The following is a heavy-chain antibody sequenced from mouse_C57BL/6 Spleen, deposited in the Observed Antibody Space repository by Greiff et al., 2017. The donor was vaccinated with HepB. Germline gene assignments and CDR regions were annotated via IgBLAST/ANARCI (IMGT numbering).Heavy chain of an antibody. D-gene: IGHD1-1*01. V-gene: IGHV1-82*01. CDR1: GYAFSSSW. J-gene: IGHJ4*01. Sequence: QVQLQQSGPELVKPGASVKISCKASGYAFSSSWMNWVKQRPGKGLEWIGRIYPGDGDTNYNGKFKGKATLTADKSSSTAYMHLSSLTSEDSAVYFCARKRGSKGYAMDYWGQGTSVTVSS. CDR3: ARKRGSKGYAMDY. CDR2: IYPGDGDT.